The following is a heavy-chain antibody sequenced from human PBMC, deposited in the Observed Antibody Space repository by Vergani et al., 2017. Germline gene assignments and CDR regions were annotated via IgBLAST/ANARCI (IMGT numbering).Heavy chain of an antibody. CDR1: GGSISSYY. J-gene: IGHJ4*02. Sequence: QVQLQESGPGLAKPSETLSLTCPVSGGSISSYYWSWIRQPPGKGLEWIGYIYYSGSTNYNPSRKSRVTISVDTAKNPFSLTLSSVTAADTAVYYCASYLRDYGDYETFVYDYWGQGTLVTVSS. CDR2: IYYSGST. V-gene: IGHV4-59*01. CDR3: ASYLRDYGDYETFVYDY. D-gene: IGHD4-17*01.